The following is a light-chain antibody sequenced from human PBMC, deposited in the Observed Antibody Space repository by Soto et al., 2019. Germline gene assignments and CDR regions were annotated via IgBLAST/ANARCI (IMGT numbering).Light chain of an antibody. CDR2: KAS. J-gene: IGKJ2*01. Sequence: DIQMTQSPSTLSASVGDRVTITCRASQSISSWLAWYQQKPGKAPKLLIYKASSVESGVPSRFSXXXSGTXXXXXXXXLQPXDFXXXXXXXYNSYSNTFGQGTKLEIK. V-gene: IGKV1-5*03. CDR1: QSISSW. CDR3: XXYNSYSNT.